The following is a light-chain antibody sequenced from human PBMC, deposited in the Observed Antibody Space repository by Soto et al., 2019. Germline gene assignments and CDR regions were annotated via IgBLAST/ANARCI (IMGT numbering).Light chain of an antibody. CDR3: QQYNNWPYT. CDR1: QSVSRN. V-gene: IGKV3-15*01. CDR2: AAS. J-gene: IGKJ2*01. Sequence: EIVMTQSPATLSVSPGERATLSCRASQSVSRNLAWYQQKPGQAPRLLIYAASTRATGIPARFSGSGSGTEFTLTISSLQSEDFAVYYFQQYNNWPYTFGQGTKLEIK.